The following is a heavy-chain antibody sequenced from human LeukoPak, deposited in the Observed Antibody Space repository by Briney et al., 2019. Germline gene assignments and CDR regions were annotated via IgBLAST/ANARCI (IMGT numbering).Heavy chain of an antibody. Sequence: PGRSLRLSCAASGFTFSSYGMHWVRQAPGKGLEWVAFIRYDGSNKYYADSVKGRLTISRDNSKNTLYLQMNSLRAEDTAVYYCAKEWLLRGYYTIDYWGQGTLVTVSS. CDR2: IRYDGSNK. V-gene: IGHV3-30*02. J-gene: IGHJ4*02. D-gene: IGHD3-3*01. CDR3: AKEWLLRGYYTIDY. CDR1: GFTFSSYG.